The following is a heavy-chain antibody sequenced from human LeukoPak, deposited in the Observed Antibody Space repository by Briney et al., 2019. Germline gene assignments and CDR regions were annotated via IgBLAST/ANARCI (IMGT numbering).Heavy chain of an antibody. D-gene: IGHD2-15*01. V-gene: IGHV4-34*01. CDR1: GGSFSGYY. J-gene: IGHJ4*02. CDR2: INHSGST. Sequence: SETLSLTCAVYGGSFSGYYWSWIRQPPGKGLEWIGEINHSGSTNYNPSLKSRVTISVDTSKNQFSLKLSSVTAADTAVYYCARGGPDCSGGSCYSERGPYYFDYWGQGTLVTVSS. CDR3: ARGGPDCSGGSCYSERGPYYFDY.